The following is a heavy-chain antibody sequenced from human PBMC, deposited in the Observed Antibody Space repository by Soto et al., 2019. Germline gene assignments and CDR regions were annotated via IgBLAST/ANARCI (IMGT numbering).Heavy chain of an antibody. D-gene: IGHD2-8*01. CDR3: ARLIGNSWLDS. J-gene: IGHJ5*01. CDR2: TYYRSKWYN. CDR1: GDSVSTNSAT. Sequence: SQTLSLTFAISGDSVSTNSATWDWIRQPPSRGLEWLGRTYYRSKWYNDYAVSVKGRITINPDTSNNQLSLQLNSVTPDDTAVYYCARLIGNSWLDSWGQGTLVTVSS. V-gene: IGHV6-1*01.